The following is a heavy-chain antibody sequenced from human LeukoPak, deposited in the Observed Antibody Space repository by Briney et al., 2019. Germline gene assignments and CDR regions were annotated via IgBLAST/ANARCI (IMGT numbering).Heavy chain of an antibody. Sequence: ASVKVSCKTSGYSFTGYYIHWVRQAPGQGLEWMGRIIPNSVDTKYAQKFQGRVVMSTDTSITTAYMYLSGLTSDDTAVYYCARDPLRGSELRGPDSWGQGTLVTVSS. J-gene: IGHJ5*01. CDR3: ARDPLRGSELRGPDS. CDR2: IIPNSVDT. V-gene: IGHV1-2*06. CDR1: GYSFTGYY. D-gene: IGHD1-14*01.